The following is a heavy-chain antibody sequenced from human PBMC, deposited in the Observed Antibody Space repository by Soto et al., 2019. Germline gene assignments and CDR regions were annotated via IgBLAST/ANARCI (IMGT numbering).Heavy chain of an antibody. Sequence: GGSLRLSCAASGFTFSSYWMSWVRQAPGKGLEWVANIKQDGSEKYYVDSVKGRFTISRDNAKNSLYLQMNSLRAEDKAVYYWARGPFGAVAANYFDYWGQGTLVTVSS. CDR2: IKQDGSEK. D-gene: IGHD6-19*01. CDR1: GFTFSSYW. CDR3: ARGPFGAVAANYFDY. J-gene: IGHJ4*02. V-gene: IGHV3-7*03.